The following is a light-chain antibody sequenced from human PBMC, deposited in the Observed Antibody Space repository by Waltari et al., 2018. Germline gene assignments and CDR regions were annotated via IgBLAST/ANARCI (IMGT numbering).Light chain of an antibody. CDR1: RSVGSD. CDR3: EQYNKWPPYT. Sequence: EIGITHSPATLPVSPGERDPVSCRASRSVGSDLAWYQQKPGQAPSLLIYGASTRVTGVPARFSGSGSGTEFTLTISSLQSEDFAVYYCEQYNKWPPYTFGQGTTLEI. J-gene: IGKJ2*01. CDR2: GAS. V-gene: IGKV3-15*01.